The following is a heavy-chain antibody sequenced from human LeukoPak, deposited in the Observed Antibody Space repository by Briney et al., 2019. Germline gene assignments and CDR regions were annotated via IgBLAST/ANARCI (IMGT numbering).Heavy chain of an antibody. V-gene: IGHV1-46*01. Sequence: ASVKVSCKASGYTFTSYYMHWVRQAPGQGLEWMGIINPSGGSTSYAQKFQGRVTMTRDTSTSTVYMKLSSLRSEDTAVYYCAREIGPIQLHLWGSAFDYWGQGTLVTVSS. CDR1: GYTFTSYY. CDR2: INPSGGST. D-gene: IGHD5-18*01. CDR3: AREIGPIQLHLWGSAFDY. J-gene: IGHJ4*02.